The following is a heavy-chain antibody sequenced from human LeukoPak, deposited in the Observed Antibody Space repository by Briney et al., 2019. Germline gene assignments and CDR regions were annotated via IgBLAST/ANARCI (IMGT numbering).Heavy chain of an antibody. D-gene: IGHD3-10*01. CDR3: ARRRVRGVLDY. CDR1: GGSFSGYY. Sequence: PSETLSLTCAVYGGSFSGYYWSWIRQPPGKGLEWIGEINHSGSTNYNPSLKSRVTISVDTSKNQSSLKLSSVTAADTAVYYCARRRVRGVLDYWGQGTLVTVSS. V-gene: IGHV4-34*01. CDR2: INHSGST. J-gene: IGHJ4*02.